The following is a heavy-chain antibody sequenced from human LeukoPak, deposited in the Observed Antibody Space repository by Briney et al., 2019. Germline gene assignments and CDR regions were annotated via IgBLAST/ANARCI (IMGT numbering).Heavy chain of an antibody. CDR1: GFTFSSYE. D-gene: IGHD3-22*01. J-gene: IGHJ6*02. V-gene: IGHV3-48*03. CDR2: ISSSGSTI. Sequence: GGSLRLSCAASGFTFSSYEMNWVRQAPGKGLEWVSYISSSGSTIYYAESVKGRFTISRDNAKNSLYLQMNSLRAEDTAVYYCARDNYYDSSGYYLYYYGMDVWGQGTTVTVSS. CDR3: ARDNYYDSSGYYLYYYGMDV.